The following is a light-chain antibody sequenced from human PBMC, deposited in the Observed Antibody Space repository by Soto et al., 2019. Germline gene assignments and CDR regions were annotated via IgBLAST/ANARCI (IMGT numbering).Light chain of an antibody. V-gene: IGKV1-33*01. CDR2: DAS. CDR3: QQYDNLPLP. Sequence: DIQMTQSPSSLSASVGDRVTITCQASQDISNYLNWYQQKQGKAPKLLIYDASNLETGVPSRFSGSGSGTDFTFTISSLQPEDIATYYCQQYDNLPLPFGPGTKVDIK. J-gene: IGKJ3*01. CDR1: QDISNY.